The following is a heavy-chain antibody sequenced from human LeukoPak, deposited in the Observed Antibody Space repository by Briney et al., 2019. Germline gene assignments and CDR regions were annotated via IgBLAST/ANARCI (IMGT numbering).Heavy chain of an antibody. J-gene: IGHJ4*02. CDR1: GFTFSSYG. CDR2: ISYDGSNK. CDR3: AKDSPSTH. V-gene: IGHV3-30*18. Sequence: GGSLRLSCAASGFTFSSYGMHWVRQAPGKGLEWVAVISYDGSNKYYADSVKGRFTISRDNSKNTLYLQMNSLRAEDTAVYYCAKDSPSTHWGQGTLVTVSS. D-gene: IGHD1-1*01.